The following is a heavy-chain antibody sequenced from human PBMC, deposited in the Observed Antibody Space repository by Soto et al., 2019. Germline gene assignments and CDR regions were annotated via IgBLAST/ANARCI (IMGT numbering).Heavy chain of an antibody. V-gene: IGHV1-3*01. CDR2: INAGNGNT. D-gene: IGHD3-16*02. Sequence: ASVKVSCKASGYTFTSYAMDWVRQAPGQRLEWMGWINAGNGNTKYSQKFQGRDTITRDTSASTAYMELSSLRSEDTAGYYCARGFPLYFVPWGQGPLVTVSS. CDR3: ARGFPLYFVP. J-gene: IGHJ5*02. CDR1: GYTFTSYA.